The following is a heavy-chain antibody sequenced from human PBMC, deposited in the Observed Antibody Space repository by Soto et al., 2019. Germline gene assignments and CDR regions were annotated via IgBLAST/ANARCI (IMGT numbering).Heavy chain of an antibody. Sequence: ETLSLTCTVSGGSISSSSYYWGWIRQPPGKGLEWIGSIYYSGSTYYNPSLKSRVTVSVDTSKNQFSLKLSSVTAADTAVYYCARPRGGFGDIDYWDQGTLVTVS. CDR1: GGSISSSSYY. D-gene: IGHD3-10*01. J-gene: IGHJ4*02. V-gene: IGHV4-39*01. CDR2: IYYSGST. CDR3: ARPRGGFGDIDY.